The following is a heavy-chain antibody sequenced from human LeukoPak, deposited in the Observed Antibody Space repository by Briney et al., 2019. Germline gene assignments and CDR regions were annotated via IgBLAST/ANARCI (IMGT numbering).Heavy chain of an antibody. CDR2: IWYDGSNK. Sequence: TGGSLRLSCAASGFTFSNYGMHWVRQAPGKGLEWVAVIWYDGSNKYYADSVKGRFTISRDNSKNTLYPQMNSLRVEDTAVYYCARGDPTVTTKQNFDYWGQGTLVTVSS. D-gene: IGHD4-17*01. J-gene: IGHJ4*02. CDR3: ARGDPTVTTKQNFDY. V-gene: IGHV3-33*08. CDR1: GFTFSNYG.